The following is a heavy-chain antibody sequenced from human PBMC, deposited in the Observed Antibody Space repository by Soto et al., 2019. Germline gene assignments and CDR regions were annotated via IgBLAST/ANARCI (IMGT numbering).Heavy chain of an antibody. CDR3: ARVCNDFWSGYYKRDEYYYYYYMDV. J-gene: IGHJ6*03. V-gene: IGHV3-48*01. CDR2: ISSSSSTI. D-gene: IGHD3-3*01. Sequence: GGSLRLSCAASGFTFSSYSMNWVRQAPGKGLEWVSYISSSSSTIYYADSVKGRFTISRDNAKNSLYLQMNSLRAEDTAVYYCARVCNDFWSGYYKRDEYYYYYYMDVWGKGTTVTVSS. CDR1: GFTFSSYS.